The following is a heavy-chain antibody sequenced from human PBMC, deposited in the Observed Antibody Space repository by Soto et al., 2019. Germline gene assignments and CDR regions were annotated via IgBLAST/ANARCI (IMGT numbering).Heavy chain of an antibody. CDR1: GGSISTGGHY. CDR3: ASGWGASYDEGHFFYH. CDR2: IYYIGSV. Sequence: QVQLQESGPGLMRPSQTLSLTCTVSGGSISTGGHYWSWIRQLPEKGLEWIGYIYYIGSVYYNPSLRSRLTISVDTSKNQFFLRLTSVTAADTAVYYCASGWGASYDEGHFFYHWGQGTPVTGSS. J-gene: IGHJ4*02. V-gene: IGHV4-31*03. D-gene: IGHD1-26*01.